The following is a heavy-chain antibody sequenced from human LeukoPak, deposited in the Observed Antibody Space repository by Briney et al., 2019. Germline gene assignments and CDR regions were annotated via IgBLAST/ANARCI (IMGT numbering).Heavy chain of an antibody. D-gene: IGHD3-9*01. CDR1: GYSISSGYY. J-gene: IGHJ3*02. Sequence: SETLSLTCTVSGYSISSGYYWGWIRQPPGKGLEWIGSIYHSGSTYYNPSLKSRVTTSLDTSKNQFSLRLTSVTAADTAVYYCARSFDWLLRGDAFDIWGQGTMVTVSS. V-gene: IGHV4-38-2*02. CDR3: ARSFDWLLRGDAFDI. CDR2: IYHSGST.